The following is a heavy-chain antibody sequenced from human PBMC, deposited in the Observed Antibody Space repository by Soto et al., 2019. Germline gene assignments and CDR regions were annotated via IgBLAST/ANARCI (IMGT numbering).Heavy chain of an antibody. CDR2: ISGSGDST. CDR1: GFTFSSYA. CDR3: ARRGPGTDFDY. V-gene: IGHV3-23*01. J-gene: IGHJ4*02. D-gene: IGHD6-13*01. Sequence: EVQLLDSGGGLVQPGGSLRLSCAASGFTFSSYAMNWVRQAPGKGLEWVSVISGSGDSTYYADSVKGRFTISRDNSKNTLYLQMNSLRTEATAVYYCARRGPGTDFDYWGQGTLVTVSS.